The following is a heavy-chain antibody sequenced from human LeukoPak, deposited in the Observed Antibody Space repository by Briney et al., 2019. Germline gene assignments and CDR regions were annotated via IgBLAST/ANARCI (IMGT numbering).Heavy chain of an antibody. CDR2: IYISGST. J-gene: IGHJ4*02. V-gene: IGHV4-4*07. CDR1: GGSFSGYY. D-gene: IGHD1-26*01. CDR3: AREQKHWDLQQQFSF. Sequence: SEALSLTCAVYGGSFSGYYWSWIRQPPGKGLEWIGRIYISGSTNYNPSLKSRVTMSVDMSKNQFSLKLTSVTVADTAVYYCAREQKHWDLQQQFSFWGQGTLVTVSS.